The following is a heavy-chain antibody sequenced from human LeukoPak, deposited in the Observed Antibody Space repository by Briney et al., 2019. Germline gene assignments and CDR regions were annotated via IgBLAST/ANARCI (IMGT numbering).Heavy chain of an antibody. CDR1: GGSISSGGYY. J-gene: IGHJ3*02. CDR2: IYHSGST. CDR3: ARGGRLGDAFDI. D-gene: IGHD2-21*01. V-gene: IGHV4-30-2*01. Sequence: SETLSLTCTVSGGSISSGGYYWSWIRQPPGKGLEWIGYIYHSGSTYYNPSLKSRVTISVDRSKNQFSLKLSSVTAADTAVYYCARGGRLGDAFDIWGQGTMVTVSS.